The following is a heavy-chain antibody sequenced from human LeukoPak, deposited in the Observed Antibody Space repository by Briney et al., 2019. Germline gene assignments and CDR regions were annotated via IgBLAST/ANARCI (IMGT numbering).Heavy chain of an antibody. CDR2: IYSAGST. CDR3: AREDTGVTIFGVVSHFDY. D-gene: IGHD3-3*01. Sequence: QPGGSLRLSCAASGFTVSSNYMTWVRQAPGKGLEWVSLIYSAGSTYYADSVKGRFTISRDSSKNTLYLHMNSLRAEDTAVYYCAREDTGVTIFGVVSHFDYWGQGTLVTVSS. J-gene: IGHJ4*02. CDR1: GFTVSSNY. V-gene: IGHV3-53*01.